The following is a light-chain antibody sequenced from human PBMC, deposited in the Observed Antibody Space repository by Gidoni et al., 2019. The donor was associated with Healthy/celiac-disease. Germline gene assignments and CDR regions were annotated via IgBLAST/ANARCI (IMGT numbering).Light chain of an antibody. Sequence: DVQLTQSPSSLSATVGDRVTITCRASQSLDRFLNWYQQIPGKAPKLLIYAASTLQSGVPSRFSGSGSGTQFTLTITSLHPEDSATYFCQQSQGTPWTFGQGTKVEIK. CDR1: QSLDRF. J-gene: IGKJ1*01. CDR2: AAS. V-gene: IGKV1-39*01. CDR3: QQSQGTPWT.